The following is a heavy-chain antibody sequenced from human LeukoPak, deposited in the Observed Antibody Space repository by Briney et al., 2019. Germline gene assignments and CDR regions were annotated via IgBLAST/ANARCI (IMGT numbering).Heavy chain of an antibody. V-gene: IGHV4-30-2*01. J-gene: IGHJ4*02. CDR3: ARGGSPIVVVTGGYYFDY. D-gene: IGHD2-21*02. Sequence: PSQTLSLTCAVSGGSISSGGYSWSWIRQPPGKGLEWIGYIYHSGSTYYNPSLKSRVTISVDRSKNQFSLKLSSVTAADTAVYYCARGGSPIVVVTGGYYFDYWGQGTLVTVSS. CDR1: GGSISSGGYS. CDR2: IYHSGST.